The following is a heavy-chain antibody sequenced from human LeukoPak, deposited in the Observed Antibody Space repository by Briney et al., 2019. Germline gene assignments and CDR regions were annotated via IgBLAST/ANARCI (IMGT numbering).Heavy chain of an antibody. V-gene: IGHV1-2*02. CDR1: GYTFTSYY. CDR2: INPNSGGT. J-gene: IGHJ4*02. Sequence: ASVKVSCKASGYTFTSYYIHWVRQAPGQGLEWMGWINPNSGGTNYAQKFQGRVTMNGDTSITTAYMELSRLKSDDTAVYYCAREVDYYDSSDYFPLGYWGRGTLVTVSS. CDR3: AREVDYYDSSDYFPLGY. D-gene: IGHD3-22*01.